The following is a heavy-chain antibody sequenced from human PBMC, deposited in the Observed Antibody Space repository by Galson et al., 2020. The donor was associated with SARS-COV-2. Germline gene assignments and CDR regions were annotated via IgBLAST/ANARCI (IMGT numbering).Heavy chain of an antibody. D-gene: IGHD2-8*01. CDR3: VRDGGLAWSFDH. V-gene: IGHV3-48*03. CDR1: GFIFSAYE. CDR2: INSRGSTV. Sequence: TGGSLRLSRAASGFIFSAYEMNWVRQAPGKGLEWVSYINSRGSTVKYADSLKGRFTISRDNAKNSVSLQMNSLRAEDTALYYCVRDGGLAWSFDHWGRGTLVTVSS. J-gene: IGHJ4*02.